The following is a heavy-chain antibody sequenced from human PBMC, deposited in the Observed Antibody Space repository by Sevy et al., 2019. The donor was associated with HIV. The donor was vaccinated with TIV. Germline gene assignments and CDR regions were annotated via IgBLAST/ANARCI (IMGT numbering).Heavy chain of an antibody. CDR3: ARVAVEYCTDDCYHRFDY. Sequence: GGSLRLSCAASGFTFTLYAIHWVRQAPGKVLEWVALMSYSGTNKYCADSVKGRFTISRDDSKNTAYLQMNNLRTDDTAVYYCARVAVEYCTDDCYHRFDYWGQGTQVTVSS. J-gene: IGHJ4*02. D-gene: IGHD2-21*02. V-gene: IGHV3-30-3*01. CDR1: GFTFTLYA. CDR2: MSYSGTNK.